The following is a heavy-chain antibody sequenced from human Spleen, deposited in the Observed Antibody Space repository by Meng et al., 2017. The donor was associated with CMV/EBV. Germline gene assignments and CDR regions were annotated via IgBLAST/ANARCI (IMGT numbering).Heavy chain of an antibody. CDR3: AKGSGSYYTDFDY. CDR2: ISGSGGST. V-gene: IGHV3-23*01. D-gene: IGHD3-10*01. CDR1: GFTFSSYA. Sequence: ASGFTFSSYAMSWVRQAPGKGLEWVSAISGSGGSTYYADSVKGRFTISRDNSKNTLYLQMNSLRAEDTAVYYCAKGSGSYYTDFDYWGQGTLVTVSS. J-gene: IGHJ4*02.